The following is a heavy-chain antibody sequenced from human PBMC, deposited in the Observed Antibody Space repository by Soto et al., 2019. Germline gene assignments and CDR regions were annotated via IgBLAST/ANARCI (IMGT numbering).Heavy chain of an antibody. CDR2: IYYSGST. CDR1: GGSISSYY. Sequence: SETLSLTCTVSGGSISSYYWSWIRQPPGKGLEWIGYIYYSGSTNYNPSLKSRVTISVDTSKNQFSLKLSSVTAADTAVYYCARSGPLDYGDYGYWGQGTLVT. V-gene: IGHV4-59*01. D-gene: IGHD4-17*01. J-gene: IGHJ4*02. CDR3: ARSGPLDYGDYGY.